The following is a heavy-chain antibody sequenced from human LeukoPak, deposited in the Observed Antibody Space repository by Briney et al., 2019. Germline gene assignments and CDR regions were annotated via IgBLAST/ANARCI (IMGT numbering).Heavy chain of an antibody. V-gene: IGHV3-48*01. Sequence: GGSLRLSCAASGFNFSSYSMNWVRQAPGKGLEWVSYISSSSSTIYYADSVKGRFTISRDNAKNSLYLQMNSLRAEDTAVYYCARALRGEGSGATGHYWGQGTLVTVSS. CDR2: ISSSSSTI. J-gene: IGHJ4*02. CDR3: ARALRGEGSGATGHY. CDR1: GFNFSSYS. D-gene: IGHD3-10*01.